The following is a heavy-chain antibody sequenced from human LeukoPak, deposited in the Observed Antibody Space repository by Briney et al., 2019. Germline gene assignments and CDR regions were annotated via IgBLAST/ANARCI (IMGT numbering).Heavy chain of an antibody. Sequence: PSDPLSLTCTLSGRSISTYYWLCLRPPPEKALEWIGDVYHSGGTNYNPSLKSRVTISVDTSKNQFSLRLTSVTAADTAVYYCARVTPSFAHNWFDPWGQGTLVTVSS. CDR1: GRSISTYY. V-gene: IGHV4-59*12. CDR3: ARVTPSFAHNWFDP. D-gene: IGHD3-10*01. J-gene: IGHJ5*02. CDR2: VYHSGGT.